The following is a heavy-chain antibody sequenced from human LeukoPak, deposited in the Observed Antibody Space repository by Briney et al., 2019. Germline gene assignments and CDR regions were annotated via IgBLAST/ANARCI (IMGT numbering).Heavy chain of an antibody. V-gene: IGHV4-4*02. CDR2: IYPTGDT. CDR1: GGSITNANS. Sequence: SGTLSLTCDVSGGSITNANSWPWVRQTTGKGLEWIGEIYPTGDTNYNPSLKSRVTISMDKSKNQYSLRVTSMTAADTGVYYCARDPPRGYGMDVWGPGITVAVSS. CDR3: ARDPPRGYGMDV. J-gene: IGHJ6*02.